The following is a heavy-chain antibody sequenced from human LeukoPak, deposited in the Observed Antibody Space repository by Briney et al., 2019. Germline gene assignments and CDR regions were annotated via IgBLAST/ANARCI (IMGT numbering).Heavy chain of an antibody. CDR1: GGSFSSNTYY. Sequence: SETLSLTCTVSGGSFSSNTYYWGWIRQPPGMGLEWIGSIYYSGSTYYNPSLKSRVTISVDTSKNQFSLKLSSVTAADTAVYYCASFTPPLYYFDYWGQGTLVTVSS. CDR3: ASFTPPLYYFDY. J-gene: IGHJ4*02. V-gene: IGHV4-39*07. CDR2: IYYSGST.